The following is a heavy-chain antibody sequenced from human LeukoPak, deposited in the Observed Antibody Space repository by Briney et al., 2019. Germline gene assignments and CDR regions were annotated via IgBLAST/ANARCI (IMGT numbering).Heavy chain of an antibody. V-gene: IGHV4-59*01. CDR2: IYYTGST. CDR3: AKARDSNIWYPFDY. Sequence: PSEPLSLTCTVSGGSISNNYWNWIRLPPGKGLEWIGYIYYTGSTHYNPSLKSRVTISLDTSKSQFSLKLTSVTAADTAVYYCAKARDSNIWYPFDYWGQGTLVTVSS. D-gene: IGHD6-13*01. J-gene: IGHJ4*02. CDR1: GGSISNNY.